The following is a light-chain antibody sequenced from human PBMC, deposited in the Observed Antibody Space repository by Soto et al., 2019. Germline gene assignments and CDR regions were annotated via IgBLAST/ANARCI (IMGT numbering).Light chain of an antibody. CDR2: DAS. V-gene: IGKV3-11*01. J-gene: IGKJ5*01. CDR1: RTVSPF. CDR3: QQRSQWPPIT. Sequence: EPVLTQSPGTLSLSPGERATLSCRASRTVSPFLAWYQQKPGQAPRLLIYDASNRATGIPARFSGSGSGTDFTLTISSLEPEDFGIYYCQQRSQWPPITFGQGTRVEIK.